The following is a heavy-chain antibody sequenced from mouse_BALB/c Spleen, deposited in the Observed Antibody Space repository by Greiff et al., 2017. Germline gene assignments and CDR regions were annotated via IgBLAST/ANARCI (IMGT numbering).Heavy chain of an antibody. Sequence: EVQLQESGGGLVQPGGSRKLSCAASGFTFSSFGMHWVRQAPEKGLEWVAYISSVSSTIYYADTVKGRFTISRDNPKNTLFLQMTSLRSEDTAMYYCATYDYDGIAYWGQGTLVTVSA. D-gene: IGHD2-4*01. CDR1: GFTFSSFG. CDR3: ATYDYDGIAY. V-gene: IGHV5-17*02. J-gene: IGHJ3*01. CDR2: ISSVSSTI.